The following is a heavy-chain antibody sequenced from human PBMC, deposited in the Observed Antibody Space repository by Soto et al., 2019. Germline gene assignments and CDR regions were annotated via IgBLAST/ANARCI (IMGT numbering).Heavy chain of an antibody. CDR3: ARDWGAWFDP. CDR1: GFTLSDSS. J-gene: IGHJ5*02. Sequence: QVHLVESGGALVKPGGSLRLSCAASGFTLSDSSMSWIRQAPGKGLEWLSYISNSGRTINYADSVKGRFTISRDNAKNLLYLQLNSLRGEDTAVYYCARDWGAWFDPWGQGTLVTVSS. CDR2: ISNSGRTI. D-gene: IGHD3-16*01. V-gene: IGHV3-11*01.